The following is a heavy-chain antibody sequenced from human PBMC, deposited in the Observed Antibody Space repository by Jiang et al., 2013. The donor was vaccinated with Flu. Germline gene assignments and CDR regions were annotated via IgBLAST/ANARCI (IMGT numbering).Heavy chain of an antibody. J-gene: IGHJ4*02. CDR3: AKDPNRIAVYYFDY. D-gene: IGHD1-14*01. V-gene: IGHV3-9*01. CDR2: ISWNSGSI. Sequence: WVSGISWNSGSIGYADSVKGRFTISRDNAKNSLYLQMNSLRAEDTALYYCAKDPNRIAVYYFDYWGQGTLVTVSS.